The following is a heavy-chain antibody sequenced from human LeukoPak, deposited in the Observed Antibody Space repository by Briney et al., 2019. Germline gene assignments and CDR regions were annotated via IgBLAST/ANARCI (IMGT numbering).Heavy chain of an antibody. Sequence: ASVKVSCKAFGYTFTTYGITWVRQAPGQGLEWMGWISAYNGDTNYAQKLQGRVTMTTDTSTSTAYMELRSLRSDDTAVYYCARRADAFDIWGQGTMVTVSS. J-gene: IGHJ3*02. V-gene: IGHV1-18*01. CDR2: ISAYNGDT. CDR3: ARRADAFDI. CDR1: GYTFTTYG.